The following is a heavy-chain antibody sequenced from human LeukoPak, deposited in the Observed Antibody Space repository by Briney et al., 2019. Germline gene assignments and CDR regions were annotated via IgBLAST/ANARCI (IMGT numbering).Heavy chain of an antibody. D-gene: IGHD7-27*01. Sequence: PGGSLRLPCAASGFTFSSYWMSWVRQAPGKGLEWVANIKEDGSEEYYVDSVKGRFTISRDNAKNSLYLQMNSLRAEDTAVYYCARAGDKGSVDYWGQGTLVTVSS. CDR3: ARAGDKGSVDY. V-gene: IGHV3-7*03. J-gene: IGHJ4*02. CDR2: IKEDGSEE. CDR1: GFTFSSYW.